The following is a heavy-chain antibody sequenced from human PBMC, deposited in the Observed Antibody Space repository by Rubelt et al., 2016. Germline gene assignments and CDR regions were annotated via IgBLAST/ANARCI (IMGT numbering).Heavy chain of an antibody. V-gene: IGHV1-2*06. Sequence: QVQLVQSGAEMKKPGASVKVSCKASGYTFTTYGIHWVRQAPGQKLEWMGRINPYSGVTDYAQKFQGRVTMTRDTSISTAYMQLGSLRSDDTAVYYCARDGKFDPWGQGTLVTVSS. CDR1: GYTFTTYG. CDR3: ARDGKFDP. J-gene: IGHJ5*02. CDR2: INPYSGVT.